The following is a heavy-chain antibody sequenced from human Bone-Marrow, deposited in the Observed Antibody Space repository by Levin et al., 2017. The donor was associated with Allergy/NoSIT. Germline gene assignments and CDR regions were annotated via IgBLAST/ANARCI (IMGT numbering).Heavy chain of an antibody. CDR3: ARDVGYGGNAHWDY. J-gene: IGHJ4*02. Sequence: SETLSLTCAVSGYSISSGYYWGWIRQPPGKGLEWIGSIYHSGSTYYNPSLKSRVTISVDTSKNQFSLKLSSVTAADTAVYYCARDVGYGGNAHWDYWGQGTLVTVSS. V-gene: IGHV4-38-2*02. CDR2: IYHSGST. CDR1: GYSISSGYY. D-gene: IGHD4-23*01.